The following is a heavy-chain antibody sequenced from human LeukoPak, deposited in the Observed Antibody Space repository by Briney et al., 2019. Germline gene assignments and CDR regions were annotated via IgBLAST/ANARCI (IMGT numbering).Heavy chain of an antibody. D-gene: IGHD6-19*01. V-gene: IGHV1-2*02. Sequence: ASVKVSCKPSGYTFTDYYMHWVRQAPGQGLEWMGWINPNSRGTNYAQKFQGRVTMTRDTSITTAYMELSGLTSDDTAVFYCARGPQFSSGWNFQRVIESWGQGTLVTVSS. J-gene: IGHJ4*02. CDR1: GYTFTDYY. CDR2: INPNSRGT. CDR3: ARGPQFSSGWNFQRVIES.